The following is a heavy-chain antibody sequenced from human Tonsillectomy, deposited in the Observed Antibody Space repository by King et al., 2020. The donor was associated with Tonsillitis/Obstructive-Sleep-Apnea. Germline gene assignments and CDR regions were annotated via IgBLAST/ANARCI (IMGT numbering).Heavy chain of an antibody. CDR3: ARGREAHGRVSDSNYWYMDV. D-gene: IGHD4-11*01. V-gene: IGHV3-13*01. Sequence: VQLVESGGGLVQPGGSLRLSCAASGFTFSSYDMHWVRQATGKGLEWVSAIGTAGDTYYPGSVKGRFTISRENAKNSLYLQMNSLRAGDTAVYYCARGREAHGRVSDSNYWYMDVWGKGTTVTVSS. J-gene: IGHJ6*03. CDR1: GFTFSSYD. CDR2: IGTAGDT.